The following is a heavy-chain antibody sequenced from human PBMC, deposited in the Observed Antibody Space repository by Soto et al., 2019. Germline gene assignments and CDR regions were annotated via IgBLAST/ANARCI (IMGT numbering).Heavy chain of an antibody. J-gene: IGHJ3*02. CDR2: IYYSGST. D-gene: IGHD5-12*01. V-gene: IGHV4-31*03. CDR1: GGSVSSGAYY. Sequence: TLSLTCTVSGGSVSSGAYYWTWIRQRPGKGLEWIGYIYYSGSTYYSPSLKSRLSISLDTSKNQFSLRLSSVTAADTAMYFCARARLRAVYAFDIWGQGTMVTVSS. CDR3: ARARLRAVYAFDI.